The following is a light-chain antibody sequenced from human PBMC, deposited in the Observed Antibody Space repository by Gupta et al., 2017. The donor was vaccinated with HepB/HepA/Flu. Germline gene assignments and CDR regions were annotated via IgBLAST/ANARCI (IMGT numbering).Light chain of an antibody. J-gene: IGKJ1*01. CDR1: QAISTY. CDR2: GAS. CDR3: QQRYSSPPKVT. Sequence: DIQMTQSPSFLSASVGGRVTITCRASQAISTYLNWYQEKPGKAPRLLIYGASSLQSGVTSRFSGSGSETHFTLTISGLQPEDSATYYCQQRYSSPPKVTFGQGTKVEIK. V-gene: IGKV1-39*01.